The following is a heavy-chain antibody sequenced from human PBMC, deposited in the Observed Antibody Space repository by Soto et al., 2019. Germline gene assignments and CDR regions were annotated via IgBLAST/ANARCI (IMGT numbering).Heavy chain of an antibody. CDR2: ISSSGSTI. V-gene: IGHV3-11*01. D-gene: IGHD3-16*01. Sequence: GSLRLSCAASGFTFSDYYMSWIRQAPGKGLEWVSYISSSGSTIYYADSVKGRFTISRDNAKNSLYLQMNSLRAEDTAVYYCARASNYWGILYYYYGMDVWGQGTTVTVSS. CDR3: ARASNYWGILYYYYGMDV. J-gene: IGHJ6*02. CDR1: GFTFSDYY.